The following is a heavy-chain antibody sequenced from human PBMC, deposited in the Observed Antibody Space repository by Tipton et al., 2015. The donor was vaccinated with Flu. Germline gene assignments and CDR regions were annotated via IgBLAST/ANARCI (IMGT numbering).Heavy chain of an antibody. CDR2: ISWSSGSM. Sequence: AASGFTFEDYAMHWVRQAPGKGLEWFSAISWSSGSMGYADSVKGRFTISRDNAKNPLYLQIQNLRPEDTAMYYCAKSYYHGSGSYRDYWYFDLWGRGTLVTVSS. D-gene: IGHD3-10*01. CDR3: AKSYYHGSGSYRDYWYFDL. CDR1: GFTFEDYA. J-gene: IGHJ2*01. V-gene: IGHV3-9*01.